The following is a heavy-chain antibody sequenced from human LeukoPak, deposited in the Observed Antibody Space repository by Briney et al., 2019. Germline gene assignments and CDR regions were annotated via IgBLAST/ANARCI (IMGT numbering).Heavy chain of an antibody. J-gene: IGHJ1*01. CDR3: AGPYSSGWNLVKRRPGREAEYFQH. CDR2: IYSGGST. CDR1: GFTVSSNY. V-gene: IGHV3-66*04. D-gene: IGHD6-19*01. Sequence: PGGSLRLSCAASGFTVSSNYMSWVRQAPGKGLEWVSVIYSGGSTYYADSVKGRFTISRDNSKNTLYLQMNSLRAEDTAVYYCAGPYSSGWNLVKRRPGREAEYFQHWGQGTLVTVSS.